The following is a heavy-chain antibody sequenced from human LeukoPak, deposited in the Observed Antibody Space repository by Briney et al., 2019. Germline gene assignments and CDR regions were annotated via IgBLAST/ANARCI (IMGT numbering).Heavy chain of an antibody. J-gene: IGHJ6*02. D-gene: IGHD3-16*01. CDR2: IYTSGST. CDR3: AREFDYVWGTYGMDV. Sequence: PSQTLSLTCTVSGGSIIIGSYYWSWIRQPAGKGLEWIWRIYTSGSTNYNPSLKSRFTISVDTSKNQFSLKMSSVTAADKAVYYCAREFDYVWGTYGMDVWGQGTTVTVSS. V-gene: IGHV4-61*02. CDR1: GGSIIIGSYY.